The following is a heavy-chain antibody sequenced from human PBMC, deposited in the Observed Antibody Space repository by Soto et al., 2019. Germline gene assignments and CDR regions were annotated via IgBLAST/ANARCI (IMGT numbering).Heavy chain of an antibody. CDR2: IAGIGLNT. J-gene: IGHJ4*02. Sequence: GSLRLSCEASGFSFSSFAMSWVRQAPGKGLEWVSAIAGIGLNTYYADSVRGRFTISRENSKSTLFLEMSSLRVEDTAVYYCAKDARIYFDGAGSHGAFDSWGQGSLVTVS. CDR1: GFSFSSFA. D-gene: IGHD3-22*01. CDR3: AKDARIYFDGAGSHGAFDS. V-gene: IGHV3-23*01.